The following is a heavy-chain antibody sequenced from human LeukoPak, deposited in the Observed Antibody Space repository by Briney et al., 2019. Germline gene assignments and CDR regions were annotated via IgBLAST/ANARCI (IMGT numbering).Heavy chain of an antibody. Sequence: GGSLRLSCAASGFTFSSYSMNWVRQAPGKGLEWVSAISGSGGSTYYADSVKGRFTISRDNSKNTLYLQMNSLRAEDTAVYYCAKAQNLRIGWFDPWGQGTLVTVSS. J-gene: IGHJ5*02. CDR2: ISGSGGST. D-gene: IGHD2/OR15-2a*01. CDR3: AKAQNLRIGWFDP. V-gene: IGHV3-23*01. CDR1: GFTFSSYS.